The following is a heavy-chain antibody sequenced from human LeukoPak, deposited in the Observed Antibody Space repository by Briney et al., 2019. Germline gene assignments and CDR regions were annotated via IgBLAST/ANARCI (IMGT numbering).Heavy chain of an antibody. Sequence: SETLSLTCTVSGGSISNSSSYWGWVRQPPGKGLEWIGSIYYSGSTYYNPSLKSRVTISADTSKTQFSLKLTSVTAADTAVYYCARHGTISSESYFDYWGQGALVTVSS. CDR2: IYYSGST. CDR3: ARHGTISSESYFDY. D-gene: IGHD1-14*01. V-gene: IGHV4-39*01. CDR1: GGSISNSSSY. J-gene: IGHJ4*02.